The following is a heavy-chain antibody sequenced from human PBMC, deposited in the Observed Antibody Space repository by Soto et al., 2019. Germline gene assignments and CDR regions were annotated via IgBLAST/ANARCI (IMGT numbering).Heavy chain of an antibody. CDR1: GFTFDDYG. CDR3: ARGRPTCSGGSCYFDYYYYYMDV. V-gene: IGHV3-20*01. CDR2: INWNGGST. Sequence: RGSLRLSCAASGFTFDDYGMSWVRQAPGKGLEWVSGINWNGGSTGYADSVKGRFTISRDNAKNSLYLQMNSLRAEDTALYHCARGRPTCSGGSCYFDYYYYYMDVWGKGTTVTVSS. D-gene: IGHD2-15*01. J-gene: IGHJ6*03.